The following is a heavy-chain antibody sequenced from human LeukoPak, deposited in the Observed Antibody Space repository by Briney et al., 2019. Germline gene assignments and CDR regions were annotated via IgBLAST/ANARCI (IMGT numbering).Heavy chain of an antibody. CDR1: GYSISSSNW. CDR2: IYYSGST. D-gene: IGHD6-6*01. CDR3: ASVSARPDYYFDS. V-gene: IGHV4-28*01. Sequence: PSETLSLTCAVSGYSISSSNWWGWIRQPPGKGLEWIGYIYYSGSTYYSPSLKGRVTMSIDTSKNQFPLKLSSVTAVDTAVYYCASVSARPDYYFDSWGQGTLVTVSS. J-gene: IGHJ4*02.